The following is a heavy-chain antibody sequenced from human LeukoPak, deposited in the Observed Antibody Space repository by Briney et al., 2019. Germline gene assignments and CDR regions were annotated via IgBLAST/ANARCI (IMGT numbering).Heavy chain of an antibody. CDR1: GVSISSGDYY. J-gene: IGHJ4*02. D-gene: IGHD5-18*01. CDR3: ARGYSLDY. CDR2: IYYSGST. V-gene: IGHV4-30-4*01. Sequence: SETLSLTCTASGVSISSGDYYWSWIRQPPGKGLEWIGYIYYSGSTYYTPSLRGRVTISVDTSKNQFSLNLSSVTAADTAVYYCARGYSLDYWGQGTLVTVSS.